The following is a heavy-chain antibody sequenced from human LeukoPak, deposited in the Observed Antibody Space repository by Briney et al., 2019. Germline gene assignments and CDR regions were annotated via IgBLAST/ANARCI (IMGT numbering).Heavy chain of an antibody. Sequence: GGSLRLSCAASGFTFSSYAISWVRQAPGKGLEWVSAISGSGGSTYYADSVKGRFTISRDNSKNTLYLQMNSLRAEDTAVYYCAKGNAPFTTTPFDYWGQGTLVTVSS. V-gene: IGHV3-23*01. CDR2: ISGSGGST. J-gene: IGHJ4*02. CDR3: AKGNAPFTTTPFDY. D-gene: IGHD1-1*01. CDR1: GFTFSSYA.